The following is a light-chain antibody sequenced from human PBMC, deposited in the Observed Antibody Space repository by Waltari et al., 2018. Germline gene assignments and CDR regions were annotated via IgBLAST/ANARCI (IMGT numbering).Light chain of an antibody. V-gene: IGKV1-5*03. J-gene: IGKJ1*01. Sequence: DIQMTQSPSTLCASVGDRVTITCRASQSISSWVAWYQQKPGKAPKLLIYKASSLESGVPSRFSGSGSGTEFTLTISSLQPDDFATYYCQQYNSYWAFGQGTKVEIK. CDR3: QQYNSYWA. CDR2: KAS. CDR1: QSISSW.